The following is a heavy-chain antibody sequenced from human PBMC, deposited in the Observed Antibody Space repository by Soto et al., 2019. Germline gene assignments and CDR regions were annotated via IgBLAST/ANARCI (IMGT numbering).Heavy chain of an antibody. CDR2: ISSDGSNK. D-gene: IGHD5-18*01. J-gene: IGHJ4*01. CDR3: ARDQDTAMGKGDLAVATTGFYFDY. Sequence: HPGGSLRLSCAASGFTFSRYAMHWVRQAPGEGLEWVAVISSDGSNKYYADSVKGRFTISRDNSKNTLYLQMNSLRAEDTAMYYCARDQDTAMGKGDLAVATTGFYFDYWGNGTLVTVAS. V-gene: IGHV3-30-3*01. CDR1: GFTFSRYA.